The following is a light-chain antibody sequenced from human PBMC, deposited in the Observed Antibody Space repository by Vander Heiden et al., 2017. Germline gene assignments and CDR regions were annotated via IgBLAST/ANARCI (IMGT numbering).Light chain of an antibody. CDR3: SSRAASNTLT. V-gene: IGLV2-8*01. Sequence: QSALTQPPSASGSPGHSVTIPCTGTSDDVGAYEYVSWYQKYPGKAPRLIIYEVNKRPSVVPDRFSGSKSGNTASLTVSRLQAEDDADYYCSSRAASNTLTFGGGTKLTVL. CDR2: EVN. J-gene: IGLJ2*01. CDR1: SDDVGAYEY.